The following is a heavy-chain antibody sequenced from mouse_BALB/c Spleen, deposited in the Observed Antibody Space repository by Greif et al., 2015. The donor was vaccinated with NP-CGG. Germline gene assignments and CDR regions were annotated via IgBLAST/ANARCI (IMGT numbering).Heavy chain of an antibody. CDR3: ARLYDGYYVRAMDY. Sequence: EVHLVESGGGLVQPGGSLKLSCAASGFTFSSYTMSWVRQTPEKRLEWVAYISNGGGSTYYPDTVKGRFTISRDKAKXTLYLQMISLKSDYTAMYYCARLYDGYYVRAMDYWGQGTSAPVSS. V-gene: IGHV5-12-2*01. D-gene: IGHD2-3*01. J-gene: IGHJ4*01. CDR2: ISNGGGST. CDR1: GFTFSSYT.